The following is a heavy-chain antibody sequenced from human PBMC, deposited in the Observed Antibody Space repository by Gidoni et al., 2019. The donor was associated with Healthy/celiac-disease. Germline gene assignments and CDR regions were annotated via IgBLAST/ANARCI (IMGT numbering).Heavy chain of an antibody. V-gene: IGHV4-34*01. CDR2: INHSGST. CDR3: ARGRITGTRRNWFDP. J-gene: IGHJ5*02. D-gene: IGHD1-7*01. CDR1: GGSFSGYY. Sequence: QVQLQQWGAGLLQPSSTLSLTCAVYGGSFSGYYWRWIRQPPGKGLEWIGEINHSGSTNYNPALKSRVTISVDTSKNQFSLKLSSVTAADTAVYYCARGRITGTRRNWFDPWGQGTLVTVSS.